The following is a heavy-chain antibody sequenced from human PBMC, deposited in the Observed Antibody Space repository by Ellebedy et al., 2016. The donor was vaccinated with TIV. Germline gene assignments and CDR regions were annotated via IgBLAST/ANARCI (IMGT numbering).Heavy chain of an antibody. CDR2: VFYNVRNYGMT. V-gene: IGHV4-30-2*01. Sequence: SETLSLTXAVSGGSISGGGYSWNWIRQPPGKGPEWIGYVFYNVRNYGMTYYNPSLDSRLSMSIDRSKKQFSLKLSSVTAADTAVYYCVRGGLYDFVGGRYRPPGWFDPWGPGILVTVSS. CDR1: GGSISGGGYS. CDR3: VRGGLYDFVGGRYRPPGWFDP. D-gene: IGHD3-16*02. J-gene: IGHJ5*02.